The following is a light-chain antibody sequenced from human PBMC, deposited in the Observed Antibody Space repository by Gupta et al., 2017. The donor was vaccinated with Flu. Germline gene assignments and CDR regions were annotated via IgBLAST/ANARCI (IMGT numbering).Light chain of an antibody. V-gene: IGLV2-14*01. CDR3: SAYTSSSTPV. J-gene: IGLJ3*02. CDR2: EVS. CDR1: SSDVGGYNY. Sequence: QSALTQPASVSGSPGQSITISYTGTSSDVGGYNYVSWYQQPPGKAPKLMIYEVSNRPSGVSNRFSGSKSGNTASLTISGLQAEDEADYYCSAYTSSSTPVFGGGTKLTVL.